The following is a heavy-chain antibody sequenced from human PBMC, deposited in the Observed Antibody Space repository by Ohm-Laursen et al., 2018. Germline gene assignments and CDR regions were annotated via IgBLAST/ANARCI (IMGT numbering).Heavy chain of an antibody. CDR1: GYTFNNYY. CDR2: VNPSGGGT. Sequence: ASVKVSCKASGYTFNNYYIHWVRQAPGQGLEWMGWVNPSGGGTNYAPSYQGRVSMTSDASITTAYMDLNSLRFDDAAVYFCARDLAPYAGAFSAIQHYPYGLDVWGQGTTVTVSS. V-gene: IGHV1-2*02. D-gene: IGHD2-2*01. J-gene: IGHJ6*02. CDR3: ARDLAPYAGAFSAIQHYPYGLDV.